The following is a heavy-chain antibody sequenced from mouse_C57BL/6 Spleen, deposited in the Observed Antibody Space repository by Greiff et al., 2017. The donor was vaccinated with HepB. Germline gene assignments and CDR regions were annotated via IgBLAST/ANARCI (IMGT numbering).Heavy chain of an antibody. CDR1: GYTFTDYY. CDR2: IYPGSGNT. D-gene: IGHD1-1*01. V-gene: IGHV1-84*01. Sequence: QVQLQQSGPELVKPGASVKISCKASGYTFTDYYINWVKQRPGQGLEWIGWIYPGSGNTTYNEKFKGKATLTVDTSSSTAYMQLSSLTSEDSAVYFCARRGEFITTVVAYWYFDVWGTGTTVTVSS. J-gene: IGHJ1*03. CDR3: ARRGEFITTVVAYWYFDV.